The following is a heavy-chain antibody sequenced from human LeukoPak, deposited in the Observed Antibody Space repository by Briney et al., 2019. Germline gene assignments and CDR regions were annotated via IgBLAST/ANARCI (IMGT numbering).Heavy chain of an antibody. CDR3: ARDPFDYGDSSHYFDY. CDR1: GFTFSSYW. J-gene: IGHJ4*02. V-gene: IGHV3-7*01. D-gene: IGHD4-17*01. CDR2: IKQDGSEK. Sequence: PGGSLRLSCAASGFTFSSYWMSWVRQAPGKGLEWVANIKQDGSEKYYVDSVKGRFTISRDNAKNSLYLQMNSLRAEDTAVYCCARDPFDYGDSSHYFDYWGQGTLVTVSS.